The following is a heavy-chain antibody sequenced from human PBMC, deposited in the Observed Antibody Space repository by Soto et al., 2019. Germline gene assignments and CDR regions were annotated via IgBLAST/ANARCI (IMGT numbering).Heavy chain of an antibody. CDR2: IWYDGSNK. CDR1: GFTFSSYG. J-gene: IGHJ5*02. D-gene: IGHD6-6*01. Sequence: GGSLRLSCAASGFTFSSYGMHWVRQAPGKGLEWVAVIWYDGSNKYYADSVKGRFTISRDNSKNTLYLQMNSLRAEDTAVYYCAKDPEYSSSYKWFDPWGQGTLVTVSS. CDR3: AKDPEYSSSYKWFDP. V-gene: IGHV3-33*06.